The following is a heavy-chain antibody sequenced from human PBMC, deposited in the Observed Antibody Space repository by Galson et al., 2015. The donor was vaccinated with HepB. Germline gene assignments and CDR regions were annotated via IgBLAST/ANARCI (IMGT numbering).Heavy chain of an antibody. Sequence: SLRLSCAASGFGFSTYRMNWVRQAPGKGLECVSTISGRSSYIFYADSVKGRFTISRDNSKNTLYLQMNSLRPEDTAAYYCARDQGHHLVRATDVFDIWGQGTLVTVSS. CDR1: GFGFSTYR. J-gene: IGHJ3*02. CDR2: ISGRSSYI. CDR3: ARDQGHHLVRATDVFDI. V-gene: IGHV3-21*01. D-gene: IGHD1-26*01.